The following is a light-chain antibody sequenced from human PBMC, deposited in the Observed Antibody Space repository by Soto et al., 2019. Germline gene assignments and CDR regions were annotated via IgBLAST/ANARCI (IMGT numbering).Light chain of an antibody. J-gene: IGLJ1*01. V-gene: IGLV2-14*01. Sequence: QSALTQPASVSGSPGQSITISCTGTSSDVGAYNYVSWYQQHPGKAPKLMIYDVSNRPSGVSNRFSGSKSGNTASLTISGLQADDEADCYCSSYTSSSTRVFGTGTKVTVL. CDR2: DVS. CDR3: SSYTSSSTRV. CDR1: SSDVGAYNY.